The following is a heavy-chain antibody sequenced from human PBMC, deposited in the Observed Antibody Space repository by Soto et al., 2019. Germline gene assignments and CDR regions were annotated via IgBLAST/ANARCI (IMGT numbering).Heavy chain of an antibody. CDR1: GGTSSGYT. CDR2: IIPIFGTT. CDR3: ARGGEATYYTAGSPPNY. V-gene: IGHV1-69*01. J-gene: IGHJ4*02. D-gene: IGHD3-10*01. Sequence: QVQLVQSGAEVKEPGSSVKVSCRASGGTSSGYTISWVRLAPGQGLEWVGGIIPIFGTTAYAQKFQDRVTITADESQSAVYMELSSLTSDDTAVYYCARGGEATYYTAGSPPNYWGQGTLVTVSS.